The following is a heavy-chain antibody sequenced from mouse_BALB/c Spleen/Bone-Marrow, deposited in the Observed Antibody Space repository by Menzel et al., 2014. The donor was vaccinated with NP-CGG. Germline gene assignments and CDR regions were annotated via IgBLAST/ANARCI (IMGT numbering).Heavy chain of an antibody. CDR2: IRTGGGT. V-gene: IGHV2-9-2*01. CDR1: GFSLTSYD. J-gene: IGHJ4*01. Sequence: QVQLQQPGPGLVAPSQSLSITCTVSGFSLTSYDISWIRQSPGRGLEWLGIIRTGGGTNYNSAFMSRLSISKDNSKSQVFLKMNSLQSEDTAIYYCVRDGRDYYAKDYWGQGTSVTVSS. CDR3: VRDGRDYYAKDY.